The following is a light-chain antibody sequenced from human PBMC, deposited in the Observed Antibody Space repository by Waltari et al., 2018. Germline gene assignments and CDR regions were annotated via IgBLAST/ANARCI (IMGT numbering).Light chain of an antibody. CDR2: EDY. V-gene: IGLV2-23*02. CDR3: CSYAGSSTFT. CDR1: SSDVGSYAL. Sequence: QSALTQPASVSGSPGQSITISCTGTSSDVGSYALFSWYQQHHGKAPKLLSYEDYKRPAGVSNRFSGSKSGNTAALTISGLQAEDEADYYCCSYAGSSTFTFGGGTKLTVL. J-gene: IGLJ2*01.